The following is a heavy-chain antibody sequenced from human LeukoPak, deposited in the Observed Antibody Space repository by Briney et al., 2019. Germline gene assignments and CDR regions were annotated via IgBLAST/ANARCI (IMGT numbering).Heavy chain of an antibody. CDR1: GYTFSRYY. D-gene: IGHD1-26*01. J-gene: IGHJ3*02. V-gene: IGHV1-46*01. CDR3: ARGPSLSGRSDDPFDT. CDR2: INPSGIST. Sequence: ASVKVSCKASGYTFSRYYIHLVRQAPGQGLEWMGLINPSGISTSHAHKFQGRVTMTSDMSTSTVYMELRSLRSEDTAVYYCARGPSLSGRSDDPFDTWGQGKVVTVSS.